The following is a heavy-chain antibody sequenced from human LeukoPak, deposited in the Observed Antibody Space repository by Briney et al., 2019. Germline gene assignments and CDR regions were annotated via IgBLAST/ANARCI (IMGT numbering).Heavy chain of an antibody. J-gene: IGHJ4*02. V-gene: IGHV3-30*01. CDR2: ISYDGSNK. Sequence: GGSLRLSCAASGFTFSSYAMHWVRQAPGKGLEWVAVISYDGSNKYYADSVKGRFTISRDNSKNTLYLQMNSLRAEDTAVYYCVRDGVTTALFDFDYWGQGTLVTVSS. D-gene: IGHD4-11*01. CDR1: GFTFSSYA. CDR3: VRDGVTTALFDFDY.